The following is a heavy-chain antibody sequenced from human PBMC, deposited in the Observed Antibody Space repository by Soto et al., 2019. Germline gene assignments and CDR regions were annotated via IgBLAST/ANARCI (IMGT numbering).Heavy chain of an antibody. D-gene: IGHD2-15*01. V-gene: IGHV3-33*01. CDR3: ARDGYCSGGSCYSVPVFDY. CDR2: IWYDGSNK. Sequence: QVQLVESGGGVVQPGRSLRLSCAASGFTFSSYGMHWVRQALGKGLEWVAVIWYDGSNKYYADSVKGRFTISRDNSKNPLYLQMNSLRAEDTAVYYCARDGYCSGGSCYSVPVFDYWGQGTLVTVSS. J-gene: IGHJ4*02. CDR1: GFTFSSYG.